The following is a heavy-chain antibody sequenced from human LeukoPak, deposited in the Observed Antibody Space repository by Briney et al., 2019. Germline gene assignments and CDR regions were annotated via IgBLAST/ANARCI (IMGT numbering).Heavy chain of an antibody. V-gene: IGHV1-2*02. D-gene: IGHD3-22*01. CDR3: ARGDYYDSSVYYYD. CDR1: GYTITGYY. Sequence: ASVKVSCKASGYTITGYYMHWVRQAPGQGLEWMGWINPNSGGTNSAQKFQGRVTMTRDTSISTAYMELSRLRSDDTAVYYCARGDYYDSSVYYYDWGQGTLVTVSS. J-gene: IGHJ4*02. CDR2: INPNSGGT.